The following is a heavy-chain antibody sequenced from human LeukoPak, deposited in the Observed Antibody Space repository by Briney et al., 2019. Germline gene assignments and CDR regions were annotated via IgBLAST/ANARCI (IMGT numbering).Heavy chain of an antibody. Sequence: GGSLRLSCAASGFTFSSYAMSWVRQAPGKGLEWVSAISGSGGSTYYADSVKGRFTISRDNSKNTLYLQMNSLRAEDTAVYYCARDGINLLRFLRRVNYFDYWGQGTLVTVSS. J-gene: IGHJ4*02. CDR1: GFTFSSYA. V-gene: IGHV3-23*01. CDR3: ARDGINLLRFLRRVNYFDY. D-gene: IGHD3-3*01. CDR2: ISGSGGST.